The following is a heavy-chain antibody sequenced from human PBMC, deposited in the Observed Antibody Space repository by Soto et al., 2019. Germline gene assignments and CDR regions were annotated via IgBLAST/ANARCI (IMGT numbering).Heavy chain of an antibody. D-gene: IGHD1-26*01. V-gene: IGHV3-23*01. J-gene: IGHJ4*02. CDR2: ISGSGDST. Sequence: GGSLRLSCAASGFTFSTYAMSWVRQAPGKGLEWVSAISGSGDSTYYADSVKGRFTISRDNSRDALYLQMNNLRAEDTAVYYCAKDQRVIRTKWELFFDCWGQGTLVTVSS. CDR1: GFTFSTYA. CDR3: AKDQRVIRTKWELFFDC.